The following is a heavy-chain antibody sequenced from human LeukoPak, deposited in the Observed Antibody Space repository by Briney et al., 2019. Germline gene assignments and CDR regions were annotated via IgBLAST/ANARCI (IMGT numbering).Heavy chain of an antibody. CDR3: AKVVDNLDY. J-gene: IGHJ4*02. D-gene: IGHD2-15*01. CDR1: GFIFSSYG. CDR2: IRYDGSDK. Sequence: GGSLRLSCAASGFIFSSYGMHWVRQAPGKGLEWVAFIRYDGSDKYYADSVKGRFAISRDNSKNTLYLQMNSLRVEDTAVYYCAKVVDNLDYWGQGTLVTVSS. V-gene: IGHV3-30*02.